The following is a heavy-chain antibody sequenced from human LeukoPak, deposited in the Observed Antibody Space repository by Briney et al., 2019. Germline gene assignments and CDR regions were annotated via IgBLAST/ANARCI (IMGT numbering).Heavy chain of an antibody. CDR2: IYYSGST. CDR3: ARTDSSGYLRGFDY. CDR1: GGSISSSSYY. V-gene: IGHV4-39*07. D-gene: IGHD3-22*01. Sequence: SETLSLTCTVSGGSISSSSYYWGWIRQPPGKGLEWIGSIYYSGSTYYNPSLKSRVTISVDTSKNQFSLRLSSVTAADTAVYYCARTDSSGYLRGFDYWGQGTLVTVSS. J-gene: IGHJ4*02.